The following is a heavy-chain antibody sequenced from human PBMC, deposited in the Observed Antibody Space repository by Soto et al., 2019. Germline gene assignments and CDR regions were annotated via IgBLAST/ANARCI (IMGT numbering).Heavy chain of an antibody. D-gene: IGHD2-15*01. Sequence: ASVKVSCKASGGTFSRYAISWVRQAPGQGLEWMGWISTYNGNTNYAQKLQGRVTMTTDTSTSTAYMELRSLRSDDTVVYYCARGFRVAATRWWFDPWGQGTLVTVSS. CDR2: ISTYNGNT. V-gene: IGHV1-18*01. J-gene: IGHJ5*02. CDR1: GGTFSRYA. CDR3: ARGFRVAATRWWFDP.